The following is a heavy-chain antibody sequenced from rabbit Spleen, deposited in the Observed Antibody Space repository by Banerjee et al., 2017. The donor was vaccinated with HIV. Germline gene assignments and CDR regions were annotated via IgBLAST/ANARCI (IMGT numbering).Heavy chain of an antibody. V-gene: IGHV1S45*01. CDR3: ARDLDGVIGCNFGW. Sequence: QEQLVESGGGLVKPEGSLKLSCTASGFSFSNKAVMCWVRQAPGKGLEWIACINAVTGKAVYASWAKGRFTFSKTSSTTVTLQMTSLTAADSATYFCARDLDGVIGCNFGWWGPGTLVTVS. D-gene: IGHD1-1*01. CDR2: INAVTGKA. J-gene: IGHJ4*01. CDR1: GFSFSNKAV.